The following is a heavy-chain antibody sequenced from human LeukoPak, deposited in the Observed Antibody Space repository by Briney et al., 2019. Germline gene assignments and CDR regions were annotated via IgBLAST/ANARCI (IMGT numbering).Heavy chain of an antibody. CDR2: IYSGGST. Sequence: GGSLRLSCAASGFTVSSNYMSWVRQAPGKGLEWVSVIYSGGSTYYEDSVKGRFTISRDNSKNTLYLQMNSLRAEDPAVSYCAGGGDYYDSRGYYSIPHYWGQGTLVTVSS. CDR3: AGGGDYYDSRGYYSIPHY. J-gene: IGHJ4*02. CDR1: GFTVSSNY. D-gene: IGHD3-22*01. V-gene: IGHV3-53*01.